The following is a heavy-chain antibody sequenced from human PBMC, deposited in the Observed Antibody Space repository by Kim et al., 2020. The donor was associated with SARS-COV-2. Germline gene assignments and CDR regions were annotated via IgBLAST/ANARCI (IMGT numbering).Heavy chain of an antibody. J-gene: IGHJ5*02. CDR2: T. CDR3: ARDRPDTGWIT. D-gene: IGHD5-12*01. V-gene: IGHV3-43*01. Sequence: TDYAESVKGRYTSSRDNSKNSLFLQMNSLRSEGTAFYFCARDRPDTGWITWGQGTLVTVSS.